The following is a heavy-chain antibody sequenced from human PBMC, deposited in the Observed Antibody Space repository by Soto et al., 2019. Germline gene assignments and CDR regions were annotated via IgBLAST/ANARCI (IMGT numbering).Heavy chain of an antibody. CDR1: GGTFSSYA. CDR2: IIPIFGTA. D-gene: IGHD3-9*01. CDR3: ARVPIYYDILTGYRDY. V-gene: IGHV1-69*06. J-gene: IGHJ4*02. Sequence: QVQLVQSGAEVKKPGSSVKVSCKASGGTFSSYAISWVRQAPGQGLEWVGGIIPIFGTANYAQKFQGRVTITADKSTSKAYMELSSLRAEDTAVYYCARVPIYYDILTGYRDYWGQGTLVTVSS.